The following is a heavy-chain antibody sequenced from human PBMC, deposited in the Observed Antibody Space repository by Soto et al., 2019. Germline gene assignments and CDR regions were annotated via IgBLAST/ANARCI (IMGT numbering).Heavy chain of an antibody. CDR2: LYASGTT. D-gene: IGHD3-22*01. CDR1: DGSVTGYS. CDR3: ARQARDHIDSSNNCYDP. Sequence: QAQLRESGPGLVKPSETLTLTCSVSDGSVTGYSWSWVLQPPGKGLEWIGQLYASGTTTTNPSLRSRVTMSLDTSQNHFSLRLNSVTAADTAVYFCARQARDHIDSSNNCYDPWGQGTLVTVSS. V-gene: IGHV4-59*08. J-gene: IGHJ5*02.